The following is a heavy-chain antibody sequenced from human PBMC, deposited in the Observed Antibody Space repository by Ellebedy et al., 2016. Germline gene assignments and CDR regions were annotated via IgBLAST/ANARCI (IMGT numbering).Heavy chain of an antibody. CDR1: GYSFTSYW. Sequence: GESLKISXKGSGYSFTSYWIGWVRQMPGKGLEWMGIIYPGDSDTRYSPSFQGQVTISADKSISTAYLQWSSLKASDTAMYYCARQGVSDFWSGYIPFDYWGQGTLVTVSS. D-gene: IGHD3-3*01. V-gene: IGHV5-51*01. CDR3: ARQGVSDFWSGYIPFDY. CDR2: IYPGDSDT. J-gene: IGHJ4*02.